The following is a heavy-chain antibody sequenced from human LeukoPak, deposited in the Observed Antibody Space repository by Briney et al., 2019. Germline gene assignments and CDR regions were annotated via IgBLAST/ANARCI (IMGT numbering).Heavy chain of an antibody. J-gene: IGHJ4*02. CDR1: GFTFSSYA. D-gene: IGHD3-10*01. CDR2: ISSNGGST. Sequence: GGSLRLSCSASGFTFSSYAMHWVRQAPGKGLEYVSAISSNGGSTYYADSVKGRFTVSKDNSKSTLYLQMNTLRAEDTAVYYCTRAGQWTYGFQDYWGQGTLVTVSS. V-gene: IGHV3-64*04. CDR3: TRAGQWTYGFQDY.